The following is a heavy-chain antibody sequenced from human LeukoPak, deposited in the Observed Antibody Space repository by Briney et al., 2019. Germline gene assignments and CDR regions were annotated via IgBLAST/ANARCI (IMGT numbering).Heavy chain of an antibody. V-gene: IGHV4-30-2*01. Sequence: SETLSLTCTVSGGSISSGGYYWSWIRQPPGKGLEWIGYIYHSGSTYYNPSLKSRVTISVDRSKNQFSLKLSSVTAANTAVYYCARAHEYSSSWYYFDYWGQGTLVTVSS. CDR2: IYHSGST. CDR1: GGSISSGGYY. CDR3: ARAHEYSSSWYYFDY. D-gene: IGHD6-13*01. J-gene: IGHJ4*02.